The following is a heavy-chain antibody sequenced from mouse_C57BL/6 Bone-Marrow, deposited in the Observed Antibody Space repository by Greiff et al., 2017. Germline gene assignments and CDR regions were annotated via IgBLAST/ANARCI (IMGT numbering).Heavy chain of an antibody. CDR3: AINYYGSSYYFDY. V-gene: IGHV1-69*01. D-gene: IGHD1-1*01. Sequence: VQLQQPGAELVMPGASVKLSCKASGYTFTSYWMHWVKQRPGQGLAWIGEIDPSDSYTNYNQKFKGKSTLTVDKSSSTAYMQLSSLTSEGSAVYYCAINYYGSSYYFDYWGQGTTLTVSS. CDR2: IDPSDSYT. CDR1: GYTFTSYW. J-gene: IGHJ2*01.